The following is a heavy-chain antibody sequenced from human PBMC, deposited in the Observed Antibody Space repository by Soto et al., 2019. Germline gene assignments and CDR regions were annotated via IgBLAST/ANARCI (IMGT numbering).Heavy chain of an antibody. Sequence: PSETLSLTCTVSGGSISSGDYYWNWLRQPPGKGLEWIGYIYYTGTTKYNPSLKSRATLSVDTAKNRFSLNLTSLTAADTAVYYCARGDWFHPWGQGTLVTVSS. CDR1: GGSISSGDYY. V-gene: IGHV4-30-4*01. J-gene: IGHJ5*02. CDR3: ARGDWFHP. CDR2: IYYTGTT.